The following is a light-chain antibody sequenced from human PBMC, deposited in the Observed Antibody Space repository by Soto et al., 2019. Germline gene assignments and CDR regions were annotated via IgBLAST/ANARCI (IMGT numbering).Light chain of an antibody. Sequence: DIVLTQSPGTLFLSPGERATLSCRASQSVTYGYLAWYQLKPGQAPRLLIFGASIRATGIPDRFSGSGSGTDFTLSISRLETEDFAVYYCQQYVTSQLTFGGWTKVAIK. V-gene: IGKV3-20*01. CDR2: GAS. J-gene: IGKJ4*01. CDR1: QSVTYGY. CDR3: QQYVTSQLT.